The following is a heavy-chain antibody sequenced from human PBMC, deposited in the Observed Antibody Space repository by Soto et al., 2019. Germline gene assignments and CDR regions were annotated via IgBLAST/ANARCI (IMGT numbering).Heavy chain of an antibody. CDR1: GFSCSNAW. D-gene: IGHD2-15*01. V-gene: IGHV3-15*07. CDR3: TTGSVEGV. Sequence: EVQLVESGGGLVKPGGSLRLSCAASGFSCSNAWMNWVRQAPGKGLEWVGRIKRKIDGEATDYAGPVKGRFTVFRDDSKSALYLQMNSLKGDDTAVYYCTTGSVEGVWGQGTTVTVS. J-gene: IGHJ6*02. CDR2: IKRKIDGEAT.